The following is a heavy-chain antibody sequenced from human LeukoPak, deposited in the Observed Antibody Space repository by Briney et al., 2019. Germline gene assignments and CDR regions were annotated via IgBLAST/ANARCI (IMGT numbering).Heavy chain of an antibody. CDR1: GGTFSSYA. D-gene: IGHD3-22*01. Sequence: SVKVSCKASGGTFSSYAISWVRQAPGQGVEWMGRTIPILGIANYAQKFQGRVTTTADKSTSTAYMELSSLRSEDTAVYYCAGDYDSSGYYDQPAGAFDIWGQGTMVTVSS. J-gene: IGHJ3*02. CDR2: TIPILGIA. CDR3: AGDYDSSGYYDQPAGAFDI. V-gene: IGHV1-69*04.